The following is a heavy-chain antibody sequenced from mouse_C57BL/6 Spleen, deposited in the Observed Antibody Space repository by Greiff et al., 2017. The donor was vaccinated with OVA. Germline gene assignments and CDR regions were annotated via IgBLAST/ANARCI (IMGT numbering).Heavy chain of an antibody. CDR1: GFTFSDYY. CDR3: AREGTGTGYFDV. V-gene: IGHV5-16*01. CDR2: INYDGSST. J-gene: IGHJ1*03. D-gene: IGHD4-1*01. Sequence: EVKLVESEGGLVQPGSSMKLSCTASGFTFSDYYMAWVRQVPEKGLEWVANINYDGSSTYYLDSLKSRFIISRDNAKNILDLQMSSLKSEDTATYYCAREGTGTGYFDVWGTGTTVTVSS.